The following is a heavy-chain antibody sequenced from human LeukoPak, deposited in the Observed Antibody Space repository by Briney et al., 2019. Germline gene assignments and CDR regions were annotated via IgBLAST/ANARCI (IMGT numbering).Heavy chain of an antibody. J-gene: IGHJ4*02. CDR3: ARDEAAAGSGYFAY. D-gene: IGHD6-13*01. Sequence: GGSLRLSCAASTFTFSSYAMHWVRQAPGKGLAWMAIISSDGRNKYYADSVKGRFTISRDNSESMLYLQMNSLRAEDTAVYYCARDEAAAGSGYFAYWGQGTLVTVSS. V-gene: IGHV3-30*04. CDR2: ISSDGRNK. CDR1: TFTFSSYA.